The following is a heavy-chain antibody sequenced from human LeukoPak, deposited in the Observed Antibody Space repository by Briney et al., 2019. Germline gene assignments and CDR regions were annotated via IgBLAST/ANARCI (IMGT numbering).Heavy chain of an antibody. CDR3: ARDRAVRGQFGMEV. V-gene: IGHV3-7*05. Sequence: GGSVRLSCAASGFTFSSYWMRWVRQAPGKGLEWVGHIKQDGSETSYVDYVKGRFTISTDNATNSLYLQMNSLRAEDTAVYYCARDRAVRGQFGMEVWGKGTTVTVAS. CDR1: GFTFSSYW. J-gene: IGHJ6*04. D-gene: IGHD3-10*01. CDR2: IKQDGSET.